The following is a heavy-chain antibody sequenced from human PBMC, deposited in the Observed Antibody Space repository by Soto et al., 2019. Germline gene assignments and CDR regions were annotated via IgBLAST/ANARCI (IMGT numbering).Heavy chain of an antibody. J-gene: IGHJ3*02. CDR2: INPNTGGT. V-gene: IGHV1-2*02. CDR3: ARLMDPYSGPHLDI. CDR1: GYTFTGYY. Sequence: QVQLVQSGAEVEKPGASVKVSCKASGYTFTGYYIHWVRQAPGQGLEWMGWINPNTGGTNYAQKFQGRVTMTRDTSISTAYMDLRTLISDDAAVYYCARLMDPYSGPHLDIWGQGTMVTVSS. D-gene: IGHD1-26*01.